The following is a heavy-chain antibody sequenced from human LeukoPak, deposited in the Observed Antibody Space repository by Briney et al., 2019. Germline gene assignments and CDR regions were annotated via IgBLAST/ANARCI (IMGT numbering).Heavy chain of an antibody. V-gene: IGHV1-2*02. CDR1: GYTFTGYY. Sequence: ASVKVSCKASGYTFTGYYMHWVRQAPGQGLEWMGWINPNSGGTNYAQKFQGRVTMTRDTSISTAYMELSRLRSDDTAVYYCARVYGDYEYYFDHWGQGTLVTVSS. J-gene: IGHJ4*02. CDR2: INPNSGGT. CDR3: ARVYGDYEYYFDH. D-gene: IGHD4-17*01.